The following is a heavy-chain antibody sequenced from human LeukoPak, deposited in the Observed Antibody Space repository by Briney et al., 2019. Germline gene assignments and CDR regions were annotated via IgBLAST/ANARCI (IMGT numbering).Heavy chain of an antibody. CDR3: ARVLFHSLAVFDY. Sequence: GGSLRLSCAASGFTFSSYKMIWVRQAPGKGLEWVSYITTSGTTTYYADSLKGRFTISRDNAKNSLYLQMSSLRAEDTAVYYCARVLFHSLAVFDYWGQGTLVTVSS. D-gene: IGHD2/OR15-2a*01. CDR1: GFTFSSYK. J-gene: IGHJ4*02. CDR2: ITTSGTTT. V-gene: IGHV3-48*03.